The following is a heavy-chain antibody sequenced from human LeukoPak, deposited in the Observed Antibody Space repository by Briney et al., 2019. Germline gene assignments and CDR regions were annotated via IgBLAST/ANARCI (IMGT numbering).Heavy chain of an antibody. CDR1: GGSISSGAYS. J-gene: IGHJ4*02. D-gene: IGHD5-18*01. Sequence: SETLSLTCTVSGGSISSGAYSWSWIRQPPGKGLEYIGYIYYSGSTYYNPSLKSRVTISVDTSKNQFSLKLSSVTAADTAVYYCARRDTAMVTSFDYWGQGTLVTVSS. CDR2: IYYSGST. V-gene: IGHV4-30-4*07. CDR3: ARRDTAMVTSFDY.